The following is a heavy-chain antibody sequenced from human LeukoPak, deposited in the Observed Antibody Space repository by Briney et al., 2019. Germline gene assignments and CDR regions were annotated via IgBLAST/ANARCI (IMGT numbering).Heavy chain of an antibody. D-gene: IGHD5-18*01. V-gene: IGHV3-9*01. CDR1: GFTFDDYA. CDR3: AKETWIQPSYYGMDV. Sequence: GGSLRLSCAASGFTFDDYAMHWVRQAPGKGLEWVSGISWNSGSIGYADSVKGRFTISRDNAKNSLYLQMNSLRAEDTALYYCAKETWIQPSYYGMDVWGQGTTVTVSS. J-gene: IGHJ6*02. CDR2: ISWNSGSI.